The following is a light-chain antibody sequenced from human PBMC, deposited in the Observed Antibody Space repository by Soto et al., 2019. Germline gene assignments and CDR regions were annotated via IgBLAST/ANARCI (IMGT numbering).Light chain of an antibody. J-gene: IGKJ5*01. Sequence: DIQMTQSPSSVSASVGDRVTITCRASQGISAYLDWYQQKPGKAPEFLIYGASSLQSGVPSRFSGSGSGTDFTLTISSLQPEDFATYYCQQANTFPITFGQGT. CDR1: QGISAY. CDR3: QQANTFPIT. CDR2: GAS. V-gene: IGKV1D-12*01.